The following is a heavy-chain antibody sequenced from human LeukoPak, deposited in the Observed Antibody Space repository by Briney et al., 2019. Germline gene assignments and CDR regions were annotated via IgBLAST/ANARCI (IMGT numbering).Heavy chain of an antibody. CDR1: GFTFSSYE. D-gene: IGHD4-17*01. CDR2: ISSRGSTK. J-gene: IGHJ4*02. V-gene: IGHV3-48*03. CDR3: ARDGTGYGYGDSHFDY. Sequence: GGSLRLSCAASGFTFSSYEMNWVRQAPGKGMEWVSYISSRGSTKYYADSVKGRFTISRDNAKNSLYLQMNSLRAEDTAVYYCARDGTGYGYGDSHFDYWGQGTLVTVSS.